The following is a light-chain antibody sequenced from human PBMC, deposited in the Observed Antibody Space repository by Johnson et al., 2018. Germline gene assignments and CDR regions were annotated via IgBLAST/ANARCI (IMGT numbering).Light chain of an antibody. CDR1: SSNIGNNY. Sequence: QSVLTQPPSVSAAPGQKVTISCSGSSSNIGNNYVSWYQQLPGTAPKLLIYENNKRPSGIPDRFSGSKYGTSVTLGITGLQTGDEADYYCGTWDSSLSAGNVFGTGTKVTVL. CDR3: GTWDSSLSAGNV. J-gene: IGLJ1*01. V-gene: IGLV1-51*02. CDR2: ENN.